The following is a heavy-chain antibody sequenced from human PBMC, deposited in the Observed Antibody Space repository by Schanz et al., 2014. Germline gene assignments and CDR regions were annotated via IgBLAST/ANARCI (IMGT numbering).Heavy chain of an antibody. J-gene: IGHJ5*02. Sequence: QVQLVQSEAEVKKPGSSMKVSCKASGGTFSTYPINWLRQAPGQGLEWMGRISPYTGNTHYFDKMEGRVTMTTDTSTSTAYMELRSLRSADTAVYYCARDGNQHLDAWGQGTLVTVSS. V-gene: IGHV1-18*04. CDR3: ARDGNQHLDA. CDR2: ISPYTGNT. CDR1: GGTFSTYP. D-gene: IGHD2-2*01.